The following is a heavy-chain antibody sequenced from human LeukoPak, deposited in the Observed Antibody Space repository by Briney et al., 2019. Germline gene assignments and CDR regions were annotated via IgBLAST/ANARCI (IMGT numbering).Heavy chain of an antibody. CDR2: ISGSGGST. CDR3: AKSSLYGDYDY. CDR1: GFTFSSYA. V-gene: IGHV3-23*01. D-gene: IGHD4-17*01. J-gene: IGHJ4*02. Sequence: GGSLRLSCAASGFTFSSYAMSWVRQAPGKGLEWVSAISGSGGSTYYADSVKGRFTISGDNSKNTLYLQMNSLRAEDAAVYYCAKSSLYGDYDYWGQGTLVTVSS.